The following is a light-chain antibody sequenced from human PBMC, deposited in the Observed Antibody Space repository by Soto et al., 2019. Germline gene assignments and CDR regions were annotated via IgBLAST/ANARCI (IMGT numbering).Light chain of an antibody. J-gene: IGKJ5*01. CDR3: QQYNTWPPIT. Sequence: EIVMTQSPVTLSVSPGERATLSCRASQSVTNSYLAWYQQKPGQAPRLLIYGASIRATGIPARFSGSGSWTEFTLTISSLQSEDFAVYYCQQYNTWPPITFGQGTRLEIK. CDR2: GAS. CDR1: QSVTNSY. V-gene: IGKV3-15*01.